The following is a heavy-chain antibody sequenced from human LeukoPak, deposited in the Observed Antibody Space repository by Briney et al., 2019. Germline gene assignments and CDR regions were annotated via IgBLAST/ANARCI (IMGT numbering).Heavy chain of an antibody. V-gene: IGHV4-34*01. CDR3: ARRHSSSSFYYYYYGMDV. J-gene: IGHJ6*02. Sequence: SETLSLTCAFYGGSFSGYYWSWIRQPPGKGLEWIGEINHSGSTKYNPSLKSRVTISVDTSKNQFSLKLSSVTAADTAVYYCARRHSSSSFYYYYYGMDVWGQGTTVTVSS. CDR2: INHSGST. CDR1: GGSFSGYY. D-gene: IGHD6-6*01.